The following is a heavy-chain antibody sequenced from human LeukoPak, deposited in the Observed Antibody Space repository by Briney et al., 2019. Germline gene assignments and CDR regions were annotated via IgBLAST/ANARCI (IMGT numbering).Heavy chain of an antibody. CDR2: INPSSGST. J-gene: IGHJ5*02. V-gene: IGHV1-46*01. D-gene: IGHD2-2*01. Sequence: ASVKVSCKASGYTFTNYYMHWVRQAPGQGLEWMGIINPSSGSTSYAQKFQGRVTMTSDTSISTAYMELSRLTSDDTAVYYCARAGVPAARDLQTFDPWGQGTLVTVSS. CDR1: GYTFTNYY. CDR3: ARAGVPAARDLQTFDP.